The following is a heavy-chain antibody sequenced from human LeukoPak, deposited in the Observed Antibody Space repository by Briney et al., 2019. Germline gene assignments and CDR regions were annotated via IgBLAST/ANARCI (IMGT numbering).Heavy chain of an antibody. CDR1: GSPFSSYD. CDR2: IPHNALTT. V-gene: IGHV3-23*01. Sequence: GGSLRLSCAASGSPFSSYDMSWVRQAPGKGLEWVSGIPHNALTTYYTDSVKGRFTISRDNSKSTLYLQMNNLRAEDTAIYYCAKEGPRRGTDFDSWGQGALVTISS. J-gene: IGHJ4*02. CDR3: AKEGPRRGTDFDS. D-gene: IGHD1-1*01.